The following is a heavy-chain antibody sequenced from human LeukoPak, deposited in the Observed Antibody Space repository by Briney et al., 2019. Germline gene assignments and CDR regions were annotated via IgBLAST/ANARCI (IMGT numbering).Heavy chain of an antibody. Sequence: GGSRRFSCEAPGLTFSAFPMSWVRQAPGKGLDWVSPFGGGGGSTNYADSVKGRFTVSRDNSKNTLYLQVNSLRAEDTAVYYCAKMGGRYYDSSGYYLGDYWGQGTLVTVSS. CDR3: AKMGGRYYDSSGYYLGDY. J-gene: IGHJ4*02. CDR2: FGGGGGST. V-gene: IGHV3-23*01. CDR1: GLTFSAFP. D-gene: IGHD3-22*01.